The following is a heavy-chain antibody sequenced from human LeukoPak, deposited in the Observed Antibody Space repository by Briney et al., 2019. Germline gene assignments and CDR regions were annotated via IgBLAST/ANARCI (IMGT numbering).Heavy chain of an antibody. CDR3: ARHWSHSVAQFGRSYWFDP. D-gene: IGHD2-15*01. CDR2: MDTSGHT. Sequence: SETLSLTCTVSGGSINGYYWSWIRQPAGKGLEWIGHMDTSGHTNYNSSLMSRVTMSVDTSKNQFSLRLTSVTAADTAVYYCARHWSHSVAQFGRSYWFDPWGQGTLVTVSS. CDR1: GGSINGYY. J-gene: IGHJ5*02. V-gene: IGHV4-4*07.